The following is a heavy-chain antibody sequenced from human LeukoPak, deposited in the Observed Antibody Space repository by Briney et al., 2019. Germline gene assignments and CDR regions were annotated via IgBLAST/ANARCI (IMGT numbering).Heavy chain of an antibody. CDR1: GYTFTSYG. CDR2: ISAYNGNT. D-gene: IGHD1-1*01. CDR3: AKSSGPVQLERPFDY. Sequence: ASVKVSCKASGYTFTSYGISWVRQAPGQGLEWMGWISAYNGNTNYAQKLQGRVTMTTDTSASTAYMELRSLRSDDTAVYYCAKSSGPVQLERPFDYWGQGTLVTVSS. V-gene: IGHV1-18*01. J-gene: IGHJ4*02.